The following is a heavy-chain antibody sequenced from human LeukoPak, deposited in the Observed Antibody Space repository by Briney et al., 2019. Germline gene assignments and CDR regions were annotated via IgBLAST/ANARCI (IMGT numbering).Heavy chain of an antibody. CDR2: IYSGGST. D-gene: IGHD4-17*01. CDR1: GFTFDDYA. J-gene: IGHJ4*02. CDR3: ARAPYGGFDY. Sequence: PGGSLRLSCAASGFTFDDYAMHWVRQAPGKGLEWVSVIYSGGSTYYADSVKGRFTISRDNSKNTLYLQMNSLRAEDTAVYYCARAPYGGFDYWGQGTLVTVSS. V-gene: IGHV3-66*01.